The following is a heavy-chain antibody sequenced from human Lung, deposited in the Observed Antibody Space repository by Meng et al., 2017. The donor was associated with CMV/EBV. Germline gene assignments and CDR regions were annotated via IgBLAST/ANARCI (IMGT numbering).Heavy chain of an antibody. D-gene: IGHD6-19*01. CDR1: GFTFSSYS. CDR3: ATSRGSGWYRIGWFDP. Sequence: GESLKISCAASGFTFSSYSMNWVRQAPGKGLEWVSSISSSSSYIYYADSVKGRFTISRDNAKNSLYLQMNSLRAEDTAVYYCATSRGSGWYRIGWFDPWG. J-gene: IGHJ5*02. V-gene: IGHV3-21*01. CDR2: ISSSSSYI.